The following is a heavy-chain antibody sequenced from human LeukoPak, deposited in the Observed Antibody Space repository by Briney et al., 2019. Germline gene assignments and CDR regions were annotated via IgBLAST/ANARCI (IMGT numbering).Heavy chain of an antibody. D-gene: IGHD2-15*01. CDR3: AREGRGSTPGY. J-gene: IGHJ4*02. CDR1: GGSIRSYY. V-gene: IGHV4-4*07. Sequence: SETLSLTCTVSGGSIRSYYWSWVLQPAGKGLEWIGRISSSGSTDYNPSLKSRVTMSVDTSKNQFSLRLISVTAADTAVYYCAREGRGSTPGYWGQGTLVTVSS. CDR2: ISSSGST.